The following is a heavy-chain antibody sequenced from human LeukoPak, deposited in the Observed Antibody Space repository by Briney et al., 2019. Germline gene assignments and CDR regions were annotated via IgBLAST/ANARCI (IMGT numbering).Heavy chain of an antibody. V-gene: IGHV1-69*05. CDR3: ARGGCSSTTCYPYYFDY. Sequence: SVKVSCKAPGGTFSSYAISWVRQAPGQGLEWMGGITPIFGTTNNAQKFQGRVTITTDESTSTAYMELSSLRSEDTAVYYCARGGCSSTTCYPYYFDYWGQGTLVTVSS. J-gene: IGHJ4*02. D-gene: IGHD2-2*01. CDR1: GGTFSSYA. CDR2: ITPIFGTT.